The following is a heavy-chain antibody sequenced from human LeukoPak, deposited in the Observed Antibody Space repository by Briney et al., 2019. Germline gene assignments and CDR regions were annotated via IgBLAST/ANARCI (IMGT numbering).Heavy chain of an antibody. CDR2: INPSGGST. V-gene: IGHV1-46*01. J-gene: IGHJ5*02. CDR1: GYTFTSYY. Sequence: GASVKVSCKASGYTFTSYYMHWVRQAPGQGLEWMGIINPSGGSTSYAQKFQGRVTMTRDMSTNTVYMELSSLRSEDTAVYYCARDGYYDFWSGYSGNWFDPWGQGTLVTVSS. D-gene: IGHD3-3*01. CDR3: ARDGYYDFWSGYSGNWFDP.